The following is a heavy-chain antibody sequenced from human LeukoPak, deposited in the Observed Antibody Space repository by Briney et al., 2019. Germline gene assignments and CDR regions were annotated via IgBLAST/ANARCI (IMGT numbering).Heavy chain of an antibody. J-gene: IGHJ4*02. CDR2: IKADGSEN. Sequence: GGSLSLSCGASGFTFSSYWMSWVRQAPGKGLEWVPNIKADGSENHYVGSVKGRFTISRDNTKNSLYLQMNSLRDEDTAVYYCSAGPHFDYWGQGTLVTVSS. CDR1: GFTFSSYW. D-gene: IGHD1-14*01. CDR3: SAGPHFDY. V-gene: IGHV3-7*01.